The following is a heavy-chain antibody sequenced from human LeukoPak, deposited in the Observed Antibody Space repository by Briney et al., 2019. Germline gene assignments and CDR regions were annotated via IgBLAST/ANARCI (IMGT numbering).Heavy chain of an antibody. CDR3: ARGFWSGYYSDWFDP. CDR2: MNPNSGNT. V-gene: IGHV1-8*01. CDR1: GYTFTRYD. Sequence: ASVKVSCKASGYTFTRYDINWVRQATGQGLEWMGWMNPNSGNTVYAQKFQGRVTMTRNNSISTAYMELKSLRSEDTALYYCARGFWSGYYSDWFDPWGQGTLVTVSS. J-gene: IGHJ5*02. D-gene: IGHD3-3*01.